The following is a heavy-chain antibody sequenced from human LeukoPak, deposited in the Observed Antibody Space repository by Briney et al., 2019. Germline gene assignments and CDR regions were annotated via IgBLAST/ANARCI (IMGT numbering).Heavy chain of an antibody. Sequence: GGSLRLSCAASGFTFSSYAMTWVRQAPGKGLEWVSGVSGSGGSTYYADSVKGRFTISRDDAKNTLSLQMNSLRAEDTAVYYCAKDLTDHGNFDYWGQGTLVTVSS. D-gene: IGHD4-17*01. CDR2: VSGSGGST. CDR1: GFTFSSYA. J-gene: IGHJ4*02. V-gene: IGHV3-23*01. CDR3: AKDLTDHGNFDY.